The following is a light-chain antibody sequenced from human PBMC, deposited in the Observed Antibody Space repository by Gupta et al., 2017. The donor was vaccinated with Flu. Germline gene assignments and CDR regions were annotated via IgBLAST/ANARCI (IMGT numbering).Light chain of an antibody. CDR1: QSISSY. CDR2: AAA. V-gene: IGKV1-39*01. Sequence: ASLYASVGDRVTITCRASQSISSYLNWYQQKPEKAPKLLIYAAASWQSGVPSRFSGSGSGTDFTLTISSRQPEDFATYYCQQSYSTLALTFGGGTKVEIK. J-gene: IGKJ4*01. CDR3: QQSYSTLALT.